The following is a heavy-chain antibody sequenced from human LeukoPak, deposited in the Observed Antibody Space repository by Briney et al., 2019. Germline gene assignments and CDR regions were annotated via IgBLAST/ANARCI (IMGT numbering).Heavy chain of an antibody. CDR1: GFIFTNYA. Sequence: SGGSLRLSCAASGFIFTNYAVAWVRQTPGKGLEWVSVISNRGSTIYYADSVKGRFTISRDNSKNTLYLQMNGLRAEDTAVYYCAKEGPSCGRDRYGVFDYWGQGTLVTVSS. V-gene: IGHV3-23*01. J-gene: IGHJ4*02. CDR3: AKEGPSCGRDRYGVFDY. D-gene: IGHD2-21*02. CDR2: ISNRGSTI.